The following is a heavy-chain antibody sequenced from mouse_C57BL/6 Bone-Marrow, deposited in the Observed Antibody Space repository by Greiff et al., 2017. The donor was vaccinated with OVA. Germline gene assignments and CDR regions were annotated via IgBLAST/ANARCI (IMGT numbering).Heavy chain of an antibody. CDR3: ARSLTGTWYFDV. Sequence: VQLQQSGPELVKPGASVKISCKASGYTFTDYYMNWVKQSHGKSLEWIGDINPNNGGTSYNQKFKGKATLTVDKSSSTAYMELRSLTSEDSAVYYCARSLTGTWYFDVWGTGTTVTVSS. V-gene: IGHV1-26*01. CDR1: GYTFTDYY. D-gene: IGHD4-1*01. CDR2: INPNNGGT. J-gene: IGHJ1*03.